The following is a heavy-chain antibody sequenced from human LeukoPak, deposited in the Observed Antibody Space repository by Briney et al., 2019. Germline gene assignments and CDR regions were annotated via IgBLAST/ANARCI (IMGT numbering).Heavy chain of an antibody. D-gene: IGHD5-18*01. J-gene: IGHJ4*02. CDR2: INWNGGST. CDR3: ARDQTLGGYSYGADY. Sequence: GGSLRLSCVVSGFSFSNSYMTWIRQTPGKGLEWVSGINWNGGSTGYADSVKGRFTISRDNAKNSLYLQMNSLRAEDTALYYCARDQTLGGYSYGADYWGQGTLVTVSS. CDR1: GFSFSNSY. V-gene: IGHV3-20*04.